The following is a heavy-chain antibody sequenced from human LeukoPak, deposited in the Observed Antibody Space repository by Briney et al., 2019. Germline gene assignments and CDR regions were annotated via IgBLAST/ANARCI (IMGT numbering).Heavy chain of an antibody. D-gene: IGHD6-6*01. CDR1: GFTFSDHY. Sequence: GGSLRLSCAASGFTFSDHYMDWVRQAPGMGLEWVGRIKSKTSGGTTDYAAPVEGRFTISRDDSKNTLFLQMNSLKTEDTAFYYCTTYMAARPDNFGFWGQGTLVTVSS. CDR3: TTYMAARPDNFGF. CDR2: IKSKTSGGTT. J-gene: IGHJ4*02. V-gene: IGHV3-15*01.